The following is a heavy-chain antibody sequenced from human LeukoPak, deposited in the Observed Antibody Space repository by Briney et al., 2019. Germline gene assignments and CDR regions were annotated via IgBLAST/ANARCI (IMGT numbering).Heavy chain of an antibody. D-gene: IGHD2-15*01. CDR3: ARAEVAAATLRRFDP. CDR2: ISSSSSYI. J-gene: IGHJ5*02. Sequence: SGGSLRLSCAASGFTFSSYSMNWVRQAPGKGLEWVSSISSSSSYIYYADSVKGRFTISRDNAKNSLYLQMNSLRAEDTAVYYCARAEVAAATLRRFDPWGQGTQVTVSS. V-gene: IGHV3-21*01. CDR1: GFTFSSYS.